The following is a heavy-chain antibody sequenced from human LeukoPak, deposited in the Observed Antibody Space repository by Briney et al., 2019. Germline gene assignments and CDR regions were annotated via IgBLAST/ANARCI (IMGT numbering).Heavy chain of an antibody. D-gene: IGHD2-15*01. CDR1: GFTFSSYG. J-gene: IGHJ5*02. CDR3: AKGRGVCSGGSCYRTFDP. CDR2: ISYDGSNK. Sequence: GGSLRLSCAASGFTFSSYGMHWVRQAPGKGLEWVAVISYDGSNKYYADSVKGRFTISRDNSKNTLYLLMNSLRAEDTAVYYCAKGRGVCSGGSCYRTFDPWGQGTLVTVSS. V-gene: IGHV3-30*18.